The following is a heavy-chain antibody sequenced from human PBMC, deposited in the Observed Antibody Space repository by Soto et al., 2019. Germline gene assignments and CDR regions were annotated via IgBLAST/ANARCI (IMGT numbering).Heavy chain of an antibody. J-gene: IGHJ4*02. CDR2: ISSSSSYT. V-gene: IGHV3-11*05. CDR3: ARDPDGDYYFDY. CDR1: GFTFSDYY. D-gene: IGHD4-17*01. Sequence: PGGSLRLSCAASGFTFSDYYMSWIRQAPGKGLEWVSYISSSSSYTNYADSVKGRFTISRDNAKNSLYLQMNSLRAEDTAVYYCARDPDGDYYFDYWGQGTLVTVSS.